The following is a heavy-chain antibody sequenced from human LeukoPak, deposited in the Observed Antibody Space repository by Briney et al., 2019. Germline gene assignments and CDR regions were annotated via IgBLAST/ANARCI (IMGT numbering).Heavy chain of an antibody. CDR3: ARDGPAENGSPLDY. V-gene: IGHV3-7*01. Sequence: PGGSLRLSCAASGFTFSSYWMTWVRQAPGKGLARVANINQDGSGKYYVDSVKGRFTISRDNAKNSLYLQMNSLRAEDTAVYYCARDGPAENGSPLDYWGQGTLVTVSS. J-gene: IGHJ4*02. CDR1: GFTFSSYW. D-gene: IGHD3-10*01. CDR2: INQDGSGK.